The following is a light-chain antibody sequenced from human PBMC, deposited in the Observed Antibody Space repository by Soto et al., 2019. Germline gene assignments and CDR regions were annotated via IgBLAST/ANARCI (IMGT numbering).Light chain of an antibody. CDR3: QQYNSYCT. CDR2: TAS. J-gene: IGKJ2*02. CDR1: QGISSY. V-gene: IGKV1-9*01. Sequence: DIQLTQSPSFLSASVGDRVTITCRASQGISSYLAWYQQKPGKAPKLLISTASTLQSGVPSRFSGSGSGTEFTLTISSLQPEDFATYYCQQYNSYCTFGQGTKVDIK.